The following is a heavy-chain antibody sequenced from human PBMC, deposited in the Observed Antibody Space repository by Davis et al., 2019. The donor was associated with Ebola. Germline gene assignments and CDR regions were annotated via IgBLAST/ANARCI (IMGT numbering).Heavy chain of an antibody. Sequence: GESLKISCAASGFTFSDYYMSWIRQAPGKGLEWVSFISTSSSTIYYADSVKGRFTISRDNAKNSLYLQMNSLRAEDTAVYYCARDLYSGSWYGISFWGQGTLVTVSS. CDR3: ARDLYSGSWYGISF. V-gene: IGHV3-11*01. J-gene: IGHJ4*02. CDR1: GFTFSDYY. D-gene: IGHD6-13*01. CDR2: ISTSSSTI.